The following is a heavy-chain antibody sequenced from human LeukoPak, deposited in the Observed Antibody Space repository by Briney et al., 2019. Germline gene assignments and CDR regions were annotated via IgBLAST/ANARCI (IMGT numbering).Heavy chain of an antibody. CDR2: IYSSGST. V-gene: IGHV3-66*01. D-gene: IGHD1-26*01. J-gene: IGHJ6*02. CDR1: GFTFSSYG. CDR3: AGWAAKYGMDV. Sequence: GGSLRLSCAASGFTFSSYGMHWVRQAPGKGVEWVSIIYSSGSTYYADSVKGRFTISRDNSKNTLYLQMNSLRAEDTGLYYCAGWAAKYGMDVWGQGTTVTVSS.